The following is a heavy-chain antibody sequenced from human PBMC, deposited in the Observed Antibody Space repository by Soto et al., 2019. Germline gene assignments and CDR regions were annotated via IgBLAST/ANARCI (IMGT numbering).Heavy chain of an antibody. CDR1: GYNFAVHS. Sequence: QVQLVQSGTEVKKPGASVKVSCKASGYNFAVHSIHWVRQAPGQRFEWMGWINAGSGHAKYSQNFQGRLTLTTDPSATTVYMELSNLRSEDTALYFCARGIRWPGADDYGADYFDYWGQGALVTVSS. J-gene: IGHJ4*02. D-gene: IGHD4-17*01. V-gene: IGHV1-3*01. CDR2: INAGSGHA. CDR3: ARGIRWPGADDYGADYFDY.